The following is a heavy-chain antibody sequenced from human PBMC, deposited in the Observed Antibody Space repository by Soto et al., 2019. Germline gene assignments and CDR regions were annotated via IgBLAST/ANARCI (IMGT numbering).Heavy chain of an antibody. CDR3: ARGFYAGKSNWFES. J-gene: IGHJ5*01. D-gene: IGHD3-10*01. CDR2: ISGPASTT. V-gene: IGHV3-23*01. CDR1: GFSFSSYA. Sequence: ESGGGLVQPGGSLRLSCAASGFSFSSYAMSWVRQAPGKGLEWVSLISGPASTTYYADSVQGRFTISRDNSKNTVDLQMDSLRAEDTAIYFCARGFYAGKSNWFESWGQGTLVIVSS.